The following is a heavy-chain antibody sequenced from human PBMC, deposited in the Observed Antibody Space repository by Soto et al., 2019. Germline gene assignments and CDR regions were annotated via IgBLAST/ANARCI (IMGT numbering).Heavy chain of an antibody. CDR3: ARDASYYSLWSGYYPSRNGMDV. V-gene: IGHV3-33*01. CDR1: GFPFSSFG. Sequence: PGGSLRLSCAASGFPFSSFGMHWVRKAPGKGLEWVSLIWYDGSKKSYGDSVKGRFTISRDNSRNTVYLQMNSLRADDTAVYYCARDASYYSLWSGYYPSRNGMDVWGQGTTVTVSS. D-gene: IGHD3-3*01. J-gene: IGHJ6*02. CDR2: IWYDGSKK.